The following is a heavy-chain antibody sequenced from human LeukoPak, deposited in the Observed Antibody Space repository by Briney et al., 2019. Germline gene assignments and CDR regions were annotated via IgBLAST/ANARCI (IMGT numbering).Heavy chain of an antibody. J-gene: IGHJ6*03. Sequence: GASVKVSCKASGYTFTSYDINWVRQATGQGLEWMGWMNPNSGNTGYAQKFQGRVTMTRNTSISTAYMELSSLRSEDTAVYYCASGGQYYYDSSGYYSNYYYYMDVWGKGTTVTVSS. CDR1: GYTFTSYD. CDR2: MNPNSGNT. D-gene: IGHD3-22*01. CDR3: ASGGQYYYDSSGYYSNYYYYMDV. V-gene: IGHV1-8*01.